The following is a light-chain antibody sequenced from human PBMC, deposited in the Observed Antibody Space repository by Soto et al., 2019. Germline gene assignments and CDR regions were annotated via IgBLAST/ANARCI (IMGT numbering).Light chain of an antibody. CDR1: QSVSSSY. CDR3: QQYGSSPWT. CDR2: GAS. Sequence: EIVLTQSPGTLSLSPWERATLSCRASQSVSSSYLAWYQQKPGQAPRLLIYGASSRATGIPDRFSGSGSGTDFTLTISRLEPEDFAVYYCQQYGSSPWTFGQGNKVEIK. J-gene: IGKJ1*01. V-gene: IGKV3-20*01.